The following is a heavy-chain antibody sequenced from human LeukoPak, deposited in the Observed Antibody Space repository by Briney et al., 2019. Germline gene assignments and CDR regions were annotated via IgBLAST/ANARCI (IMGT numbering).Heavy chain of an antibody. Sequence: SETLSLTCTVSGGSISSYCWSWIRQPAGKGLEWIGRIYTSGSTNYNPSLKSRVTMSVDTSKNQFSLKLSSVTAADTAVYYCARDPRYCSGGSCYPGWFDPWGQGTLVTVSS. D-gene: IGHD2-15*01. J-gene: IGHJ5*02. CDR1: GGSISSYC. V-gene: IGHV4-4*07. CDR3: ARDPRYCSGGSCYPGWFDP. CDR2: IYTSGST.